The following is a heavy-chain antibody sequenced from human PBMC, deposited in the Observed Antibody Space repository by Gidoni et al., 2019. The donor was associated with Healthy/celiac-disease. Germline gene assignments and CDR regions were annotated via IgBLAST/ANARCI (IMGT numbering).Heavy chain of an antibody. D-gene: IGHD3-3*01. CDR1: GFTFSSYA. CDR3: ARDRRGGITIFGVVINDAFDI. V-gene: IGHV3-30*01. CDR2: ISYDGSNK. J-gene: IGHJ3*02. Sequence: QVQLVESGGGVVQPGRSLRLSCAASGFTFSSYAMHWVRQAPGKGLEWVAVISYDGSNKYYADSVKGRFTISRDNSKNTLYLQMNSLRAEDTAVYYCARDRRGGITIFGVVINDAFDIWGQGTMVTVSS.